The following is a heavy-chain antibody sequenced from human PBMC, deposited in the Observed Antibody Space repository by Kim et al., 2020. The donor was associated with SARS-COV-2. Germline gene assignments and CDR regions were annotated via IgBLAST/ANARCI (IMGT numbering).Heavy chain of an antibody. V-gene: IGHV3-15*01. Sequence: GGSLRLSCATSGFIFNNAWMSWVRQAPGKGLEWVGHTKSKTDGGTTDYAAPVKGRFTISRDDSRSTVYLQMNSLKIEDTAVYYCTTHRGYSSAPAFDYWG. CDR3: TTHRGYSSAPAFDY. J-gene: IGHJ4*01. CDR2: TKSKTDGGTT. CDR1: GFIFNNAW. D-gene: IGHD6-19*01.